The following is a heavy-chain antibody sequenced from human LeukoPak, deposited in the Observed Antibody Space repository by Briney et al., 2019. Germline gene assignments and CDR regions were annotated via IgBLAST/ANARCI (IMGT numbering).Heavy chain of an antibody. CDR3: ARDRTGYCSSTSCYRRPRGWFDP. Sequence: SETLSLTCTVSGGSMSSYYWSWIRQPPGKGLEWIGYIYYSGSTNYNPSLKSRVTISVDTSKNQFSLKLSSVTAADTAVYYCARDRTGYCSSTSCYRRPRGWFDPWGQGTLVTVSS. J-gene: IGHJ5*02. CDR1: GGSMSSYY. CDR2: IYYSGST. D-gene: IGHD2-2*01. V-gene: IGHV4-59*01.